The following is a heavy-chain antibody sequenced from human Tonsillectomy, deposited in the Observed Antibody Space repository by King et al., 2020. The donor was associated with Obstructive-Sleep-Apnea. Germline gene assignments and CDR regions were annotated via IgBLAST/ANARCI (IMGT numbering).Heavy chain of an antibody. D-gene: IGHD3-22*01. V-gene: IGHV4-31*03. Sequence: VQLQESGPGLVKPSQTLSLTCTVSGGSISSGGYYWSWIRQHPGKGLEWIGYIYYSGSTYYNPSLKSRVTISVDTSKNPFSLKLSSGTAADTAVYYCARYYYDSSRDYYYGMDVWGQGTTVTVSS. CDR3: ARYYYDSSRDYYYGMDV. J-gene: IGHJ6*02. CDR1: GGSISSGGYY. CDR2: IYYSGST.